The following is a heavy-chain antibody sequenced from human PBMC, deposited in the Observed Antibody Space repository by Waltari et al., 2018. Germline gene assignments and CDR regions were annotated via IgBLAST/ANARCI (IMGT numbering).Heavy chain of an antibody. Sequence: EVQLVESGGGLVQPGRSLRLSCTASGFTFGDYAMSWFRQAPGKGLEWVGFIRSKAYGGTTEYAASVKGRFTISRDDSKSIAYLQMNSLKTEDTAVYFCTRKKYSSSLDDYWGQGTLVTVSS. CDR2: IRSKAYGGTT. CDR1: GFTFGDYA. CDR3: TRKKYSSSLDDY. J-gene: IGHJ4*02. V-gene: IGHV3-49*03. D-gene: IGHD6-6*01.